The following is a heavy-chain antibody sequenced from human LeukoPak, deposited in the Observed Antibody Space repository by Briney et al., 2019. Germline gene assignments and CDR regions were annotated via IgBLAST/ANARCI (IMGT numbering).Heavy chain of an antibody. D-gene: IGHD5-18*01. J-gene: IGHJ3*02. V-gene: IGHV4-59*01. CDR1: NGSFSGYY. CDR2: IYYSGST. Sequence: PSETLSLTCAVYNGSFSGYYWSWIRQPPGKGLEWVGYIYYSGSTSYNPSLKSRVTISVDTSKNQFSLKLSSVTAADTAVYYCAKSEYSYGADAFDIWGQGTMVTVSS. CDR3: AKSEYSYGADAFDI.